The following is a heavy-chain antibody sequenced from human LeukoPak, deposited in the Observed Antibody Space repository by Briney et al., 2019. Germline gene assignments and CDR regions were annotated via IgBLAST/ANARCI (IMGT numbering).Heavy chain of an antibody. J-gene: IGHJ4*02. CDR1: GFTFSDYY. D-gene: IGHD3-22*01. CDR3: AKTWWGVYYYDSSGYKMGEDY. V-gene: IGHV3-11*01. Sequence: GGSLRLSCAASGFTFSDYYMSWIRQAPGKGLEWVSYISSSGSTIYYADSVKGRFTISRDNAKNSLYLQMNSLRAEDTAVYYCAKTWWGVYYYDSSGYKMGEDYWGQGTLVTVSS. CDR2: ISSSGSTI.